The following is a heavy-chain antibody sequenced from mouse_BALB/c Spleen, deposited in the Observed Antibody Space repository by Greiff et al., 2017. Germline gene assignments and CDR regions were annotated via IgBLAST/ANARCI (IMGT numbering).Heavy chain of an antibody. CDR1: GFTFSSYG. D-gene: IGHD2-2*01. CDR3: ARGRNSYGYEGYFDY. Sequence: EVKVVESGGGLVQPGGSLKLSCAASGFTFSSYGMSWVRQTPDKRLELVATINSNGGSTYYPDSVKGRFTISRDNAKNTLYLQMSSLKSEDTAMYYCARGRNSYGYEGYFDYWGQGTTLTVSS. J-gene: IGHJ2*01. V-gene: IGHV5-6-3*01. CDR2: INSNGGST.